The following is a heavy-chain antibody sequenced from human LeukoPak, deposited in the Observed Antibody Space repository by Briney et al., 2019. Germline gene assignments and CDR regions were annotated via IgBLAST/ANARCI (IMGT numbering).Heavy chain of an antibody. CDR3: ARLDSGYDWDYFDY. J-gene: IGHJ4*02. CDR2: IYTSGST. Sequence: SSETLSLTCTVPGGSISSYYWSWIRQPAGKGLEWIGRIYTSGSTNYNPSLKSRVTMSVDTSKNQFSLKLSSVTAADTAVYYCARLDSGYDWDYFDYWGQGTLVTVSS. CDR1: GGSISSYY. V-gene: IGHV4-4*07. D-gene: IGHD5-12*01.